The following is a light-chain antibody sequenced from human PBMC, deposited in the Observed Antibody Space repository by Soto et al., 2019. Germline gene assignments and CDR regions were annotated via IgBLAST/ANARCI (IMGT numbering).Light chain of an antibody. CDR3: QQFGTIPFT. CDR1: QSVSSTY. V-gene: IGKV3-20*01. CDR2: GAS. J-gene: IGKJ3*01. Sequence: EIVLTQSPGTLSLSPGERATLSCRASQSVSSTYLGWYQQKPGQAPRLLISGASNRATVIPDRFSGSGSGTDFTLTISRLAPEDFAVYYCQQFGTIPFTLGPGTKVDI.